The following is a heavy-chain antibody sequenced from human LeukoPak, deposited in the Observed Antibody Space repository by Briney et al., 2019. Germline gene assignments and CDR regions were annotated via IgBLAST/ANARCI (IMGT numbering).Heavy chain of an antibody. Sequence: PGGSLRLSCAASGFTFSDYYMSWIRQAPGKGLEWVSAISSRGGGTYYADSVKGRFTISRDNSKNTLYLQMNSLRAEDTAVYYCAKDLRMAWFDPWGQGTLVTVSS. J-gene: IGHJ5*02. CDR2: ISSRGGGT. CDR3: AKDLRMAWFDP. V-gene: IGHV3-23*01. D-gene: IGHD5-24*01. CDR1: GFTFSDYY.